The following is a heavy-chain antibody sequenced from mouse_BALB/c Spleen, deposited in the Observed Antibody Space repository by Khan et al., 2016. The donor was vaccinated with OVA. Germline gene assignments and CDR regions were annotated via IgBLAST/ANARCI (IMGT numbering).Heavy chain of an antibody. CDR2: ISPGSGDT. V-gene: IGHV1-77*01. J-gene: IGHJ3*01. CDR1: GYTFTDFY. CDR3: ARRNYFGYTFAY. Sequence: QVQLQQSGTELARPGASANLSCKASGYTFTDFYINWVKQRSGQGLEWIGEISPGSGDTYYNEKFKGKATLTADKSSSTAYMQLSSLTSEASAVYFCARRNYFGYTFAYWGQGTLVTVSA. D-gene: IGHD1-2*01.